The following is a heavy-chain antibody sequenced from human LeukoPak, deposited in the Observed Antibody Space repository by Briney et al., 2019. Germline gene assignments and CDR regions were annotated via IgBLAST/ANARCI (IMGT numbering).Heavy chain of an antibody. J-gene: IGHJ4*02. V-gene: IGHV4-59*01. CDR2: IYYSGST. CDR1: GGSISSYY. Sequence: SETLSLTCTVSGGSISSYYWSWIRQPPGKGLEWIGYIYYSGSTNYNPSLKSRVTISVDTSKNQFSLKLSSVTAADTAVYYCATGMIIAAAGLFDYWGQGTLVTVSS. D-gene: IGHD6-13*01. CDR3: ATGMIIAAAGLFDY.